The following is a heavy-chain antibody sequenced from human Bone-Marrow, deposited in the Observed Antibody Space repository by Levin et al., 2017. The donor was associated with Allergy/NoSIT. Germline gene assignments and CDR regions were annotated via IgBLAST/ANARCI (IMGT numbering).Heavy chain of an antibody. V-gene: IGHV3-66*01. J-gene: IGHJ4*02. CDR2: IFSGGST. CDR3: SSAPGCSDY. D-gene: IGHD3-10*02. CDR1: GFTVSTNY. Sequence: GESLKISCEASGFTVSTNYMAWVRQAPGKGLEWVSVIFSGGSTYYADSVKGRFTISRDNSKNTLYLQMNRLRVEDTAIYYCSSAPGCSDYWGQGTQVTVSS.